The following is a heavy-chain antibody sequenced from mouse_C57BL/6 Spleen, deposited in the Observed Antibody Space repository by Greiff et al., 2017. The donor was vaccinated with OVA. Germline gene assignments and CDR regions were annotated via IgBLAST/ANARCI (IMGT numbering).Heavy chain of an antibody. D-gene: IGHD3-2*02. CDR2: IHPNSGST. CDR1: GYTFTSYW. J-gene: IGHJ3*01. CDR3: ARYSSGTGFAY. V-gene: IGHV1-64*01. Sequence: QVQLQQPGAELVKPGASVKLSCKASGYTFTSYWMHWVKQRPGQGLEWIGMIHPNSGSTNYNEKFKSKATLTVDKSSSTAYMQLSSLTSEDSAVYYCARYSSGTGFAYWGQGTLVTVSA.